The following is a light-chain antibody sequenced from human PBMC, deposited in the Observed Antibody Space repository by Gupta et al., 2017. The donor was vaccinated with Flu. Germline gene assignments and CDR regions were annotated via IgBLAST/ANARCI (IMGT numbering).Light chain of an antibody. Sequence: AWYQQKPGQSPRLLIYGASARATGIPARFNGSGSGTEFTLSISSLQSEDFAVYYCQQYSDWPPLTFGGGTKVEI. CDR2: GAS. V-gene: IGKV3-15*01. CDR3: QQYSDWPPLT. J-gene: IGKJ4*01.